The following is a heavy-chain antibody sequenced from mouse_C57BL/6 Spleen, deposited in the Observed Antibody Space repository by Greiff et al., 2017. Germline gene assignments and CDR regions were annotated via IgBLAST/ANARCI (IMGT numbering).Heavy chain of an antibody. D-gene: IGHD4-1*01. V-gene: IGHV1-4*01. CDR3: AREDRTGPAWFAY. CDR2: INPSSGYT. J-gene: IGHJ3*01. Sequence: QVQLQQSGAELARPGASVKMSCKASGYTFTSYTMHWVKQRPGQGLEWIGYINPSSGYTKYNQKFKDKATLTADKSSSTAYMQLSSLTSEDSAVYYWAREDRTGPAWFAYWGQGTLVTVSA. CDR1: GYTFTSYT.